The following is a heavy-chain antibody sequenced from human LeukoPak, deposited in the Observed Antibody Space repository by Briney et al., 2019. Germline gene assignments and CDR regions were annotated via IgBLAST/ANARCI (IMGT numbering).Heavy chain of an antibody. J-gene: IGHJ4*02. CDR2: IGTAGDT. Sequence: GGSLRLSCAASGFTFSSYDMHWVRQATGKGLEWVSAIGTAGDTYYPGSVKGRFTISRENAKNSLYLQMNSLRAEDTAVYYCARDEEGYYDFWSGYYTGIATFDYWGQGTLVTVSS. D-gene: IGHD3-3*01. V-gene: IGHV3-13*01. CDR1: GFTFSSYD. CDR3: ARDEEGYYDFWSGYYTGIATFDY.